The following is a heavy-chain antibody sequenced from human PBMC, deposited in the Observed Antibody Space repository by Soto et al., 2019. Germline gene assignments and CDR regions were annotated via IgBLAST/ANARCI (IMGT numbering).Heavy chain of an antibody. CDR3: ARVVSNNYYDSSTTTIDI. D-gene: IGHD3-22*01. CDR1: GGXXXSYA. J-gene: IGHJ3*02. V-gene: IGHV1-69*01. CDR2: IIPIFGTA. Sequence: QVQXXQSGAXXKKPGSSVKXSXXXSGGXXXSYAISWVRQAPGQGLEWMGGIIPIFGTANYAQKFQGRVTITADESTSTAYMELSSLRSEDKAVYYCARVVSNNYYDSSTTTIDIWGQGTMVTVSS.